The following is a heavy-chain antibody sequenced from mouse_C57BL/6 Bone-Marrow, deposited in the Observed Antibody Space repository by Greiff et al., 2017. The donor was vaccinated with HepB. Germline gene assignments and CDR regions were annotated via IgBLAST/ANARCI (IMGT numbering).Heavy chain of an antibody. J-gene: IGHJ2*01. CDR3: TLGYYGSSDRYFDY. D-gene: IGHD1-1*01. CDR2: IRLKSDNYAT. CDR1: GFTFSNYW. V-gene: IGHV6-3*01. Sequence: EVKLVESGGGLVQPGGSMKLSCVASGFTFSNYWMNWVRQSPEKGLEWVAQIRLKSDNYATHYAESVKGRFTISRDDSKSSVYLQMNNLRAEDTGSYYCTLGYYGSSDRYFDYWGQGTTLTVSS.